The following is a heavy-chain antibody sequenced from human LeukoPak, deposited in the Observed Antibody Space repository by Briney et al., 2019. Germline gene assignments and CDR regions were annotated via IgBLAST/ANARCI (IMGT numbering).Heavy chain of an antibody. J-gene: IGHJ4*02. CDR2: ISSSGSTI. V-gene: IGHV3-11*01. D-gene: IGHD3-9*01. CDR3: ARVRYFDWFLDY. CDR1: GFTFSDYC. Sequence: GGSLRLSCAASGFTFSDYCMSWIRQAPGKGLEWVSYISSSGSTIYYADSVKGRFTISRDNAKNSLYLQMNSLRAEDTAVYYCARVRYFDWFLDYWGQGTLVTVSS.